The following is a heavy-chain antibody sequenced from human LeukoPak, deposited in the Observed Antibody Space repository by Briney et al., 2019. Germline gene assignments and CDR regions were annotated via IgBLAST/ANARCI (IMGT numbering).Heavy chain of an antibody. V-gene: IGHV1-2*02. CDR3: ARGFFKILRYFDWLPPGGYFDY. Sequence: GASVKVSCKASGYTFTGYYMHWVRQAPGQGLEWMGWINPNSGGTNYAQKFQGRVTMTRDTSISTAYMELSRLRSDDTAVYYCARGFFKILRYFDWLPPGGYFDYWGQGTLVTVSS. D-gene: IGHD3-9*01. CDR2: INPNSGGT. CDR1: GYTFTGYY. J-gene: IGHJ4*02.